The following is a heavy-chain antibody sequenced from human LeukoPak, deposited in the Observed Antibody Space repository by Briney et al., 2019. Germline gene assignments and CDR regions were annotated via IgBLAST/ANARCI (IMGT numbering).Heavy chain of an antibody. Sequence: ASVKVSCKASGYTFTSYAMHWVRQAPGQRLEWMGWINAGNGNTKYSQKFQDRVTITRDTSASTAYMELSSLRSEDTAVYYCASPTSYGSSGSDAFDIWGQGTMVTVSS. CDR3: ASPTSYGSSGSDAFDI. V-gene: IGHV1-3*01. J-gene: IGHJ3*02. CDR1: GYTFTSYA. D-gene: IGHD3-22*01. CDR2: INAGNGNT.